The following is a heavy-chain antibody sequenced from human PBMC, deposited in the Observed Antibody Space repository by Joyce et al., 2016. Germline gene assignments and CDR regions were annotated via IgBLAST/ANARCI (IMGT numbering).Heavy chain of an antibody. Sequence: QVLLVQSGAAVKRPGSSLRVSCKSSGGDFSNYTVNWVRQAPGQRLEWMGGIIPCFGAAKEAEDFQGRVTLTADQSTRTAYLELSSLTSADTAVYYCARGGTSSDHYFFYTLDVWGPGTTVIVSS. J-gene: IGHJ6*02. D-gene: IGHD1-14*01. CDR2: IIPCFGAA. CDR3: ARGGTSSDHYFFYTLDV. V-gene: IGHV1-69*12. CDR1: GGDFSNYT.